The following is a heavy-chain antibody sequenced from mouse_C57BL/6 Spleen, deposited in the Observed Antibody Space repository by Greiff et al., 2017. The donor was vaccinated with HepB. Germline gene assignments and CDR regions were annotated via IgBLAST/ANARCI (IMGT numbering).Heavy chain of an antibody. Sequence: VKLMESGPELVKPGASVKISCKASGYAFSSSWMNWVKQRPGKGLEWIGRIYPGDGDTNYNGKFKGKATLTADKSSSTAYMQLSSLTSEDSAVYFCASWHYYAMDYWGQGTSVTVSS. CDR3: ASWHYYAMDY. J-gene: IGHJ4*01. CDR1: GYAFSSSW. V-gene: IGHV1-82*01. CDR2: IYPGDGDT.